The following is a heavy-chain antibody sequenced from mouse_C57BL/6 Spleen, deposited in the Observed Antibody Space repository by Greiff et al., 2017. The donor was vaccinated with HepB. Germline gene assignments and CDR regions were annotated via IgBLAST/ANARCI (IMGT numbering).Heavy chain of an antibody. CDR1: GYAFSSYW. Sequence: VQLQQSGAELVKPGASVKISCKASGYAFSSYWMNWVKQRPGKGLEWIGQIYPGDGDTNYNGKFKGKATLTADKSSSTAYMQLSSLTAEDSAVYFCARWDDCYYGNYWGQGTTLTVSS. CDR2: IYPGDGDT. CDR3: ARWDDCYYGNY. J-gene: IGHJ2*01. V-gene: IGHV1-80*01. D-gene: IGHD2-3*01.